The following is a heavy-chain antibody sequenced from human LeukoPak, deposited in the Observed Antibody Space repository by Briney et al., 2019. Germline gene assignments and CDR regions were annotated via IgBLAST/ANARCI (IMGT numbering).Heavy chain of an antibody. J-gene: IGHJ2*01. Sequence: SEALSLTCTVSGGSISSNYWSWIRQPAGKGLEYIGRIYSSGNTNYNPSLKSRVTMSVDTSKNQSSLLLHSVTAADTAVYYCARVWLSSGSYWYFDFWGRGTLVIVSS. V-gene: IGHV4-4*07. CDR1: GGSISSNY. CDR2: IYSSGNT. D-gene: IGHD3-22*01. CDR3: ARVWLSSGSYWYFDF.